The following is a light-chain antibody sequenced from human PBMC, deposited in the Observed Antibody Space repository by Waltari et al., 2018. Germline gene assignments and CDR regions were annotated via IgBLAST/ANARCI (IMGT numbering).Light chain of an antibody. CDR2: EGT. V-gene: IGLV2-23*01. Sequence: QSALTQPASVSGSPGQSISISCTGTSSDLGSYNLVSWYQQYPNKAPKLLIYEGTERPSGVSNRFSASKSGNPATRIISGLQNDDEAHYYCCSYGGQNTCVIFGGGTKLSVL. CDR1: SSDLGSYNL. CDR3: CSYGGQNTCVI. J-gene: IGLJ2*01.